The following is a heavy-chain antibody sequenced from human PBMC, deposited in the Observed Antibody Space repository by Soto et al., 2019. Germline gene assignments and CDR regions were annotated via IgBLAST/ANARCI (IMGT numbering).Heavy chain of an antibody. CDR3: ATSYYDFWSGYYRGYYFDY. CDR2: INHRGST. D-gene: IGHD3-3*01. V-gene: IGHV4-34*01. CDR1: GGSFSGYY. Sequence: QVHLQQWGAGLLEPSETLSLTCAVYGGSFSGYYWSWIRQPPGKGLEWIGEINHRGSTNYNPSLRSRLTISVDTSKNQFSLKLNSVTAADTAVYYCATSYYDFWSGYYRGYYFDYWGQGTLVTVSS. J-gene: IGHJ4*02.